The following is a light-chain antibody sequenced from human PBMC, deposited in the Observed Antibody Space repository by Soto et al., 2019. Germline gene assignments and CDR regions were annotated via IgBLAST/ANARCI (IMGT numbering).Light chain of an antibody. CDR2: DVI. J-gene: IGLJ2*01. CDR1: SSDVGGYNY. Sequence: ALTQPASVSGSPGQSITISCTGTSSDVGGYNYVSWYQQHPGKAPKLMIYDVINRPSGVSNRFSGSKSGNSASLTISGLQAEDEADYYCSSYTSSSTYVVFGGGTKVTVL. V-gene: IGLV2-14*03. CDR3: SSYTSSSTYVV.